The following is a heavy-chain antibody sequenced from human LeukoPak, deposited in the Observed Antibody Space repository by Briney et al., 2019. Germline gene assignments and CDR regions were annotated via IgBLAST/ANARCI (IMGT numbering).Heavy chain of an antibody. J-gene: IGHJ6*02. CDR3: ARHPCSGGSCPLDYYYYYGMDV. D-gene: IGHD2-15*01. V-gene: IGHV4-39*01. Sequence: SETLSLTCTVSGGSISSSSYYWGWIRQPPGKGLEWIGSIYYSGSTYYIPSLKSRVTISVDTSKNQFSLKLRSVTAADTAVYYCARHPCSGGSCPLDYYYYYGMDVWGQGTTVTVSS. CDR1: GGSISSSSYY. CDR2: IYYSGST.